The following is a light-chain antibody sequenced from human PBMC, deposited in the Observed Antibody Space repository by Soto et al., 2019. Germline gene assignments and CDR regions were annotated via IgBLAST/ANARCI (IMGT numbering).Light chain of an antibody. CDR3: ATWGLTLSAGVL. CDR1: SSNIGKNS. CDR2: DDH. V-gene: IGLV1-51*01. Sequence: QSVLTQPPSVSAAPGQRVSISCSGGSSNIGKNSVSWYQQLPATAPKLLIYDDHQRPSGIPDRFYASKSGTSATLDITGLQPADEADYYCATWGLTLSAGVLFGGGTKVTVL. J-gene: IGLJ2*01.